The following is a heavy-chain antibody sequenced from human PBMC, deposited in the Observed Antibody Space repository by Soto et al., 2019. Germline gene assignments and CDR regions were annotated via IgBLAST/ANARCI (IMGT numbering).Heavy chain of an antibody. CDR1: GYTLTDLS. D-gene: IGHD3-3*01. Sequence: ASVKVSCKVSGYTLTDLSMQWVRQAPGKGLEWMGGFDPEDGETIYAQKFQGRVTMTEDTATDTAYMELSSLRSEDTAVYYCATHRSGRFWERLPEGSLGYWGQGTLVTVSS. V-gene: IGHV1-24*01. CDR2: FDPEDGET. J-gene: IGHJ4*02. CDR3: ATHRSGRFWERLPEGSLGY.